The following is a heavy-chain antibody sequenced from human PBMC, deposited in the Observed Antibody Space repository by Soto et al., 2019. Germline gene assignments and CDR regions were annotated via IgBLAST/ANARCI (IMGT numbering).Heavy chain of an antibody. CDR1: GFTFSSYA. V-gene: IGHV3-23*01. CDR2: ISGSGGST. CDR3: AKAALACKDFWWAFDY. Sequence: EVQLLESGGDLVQPGGSLRLSCAASGFTFSSYALSWVRQAPGKGLEWVSGISGSGGSTYYADSVKGRFTISRDNSKNTLYLQMNSLRAEDRAVYYCAKAALACKDFWWAFDYWGQGTLVTVSS. D-gene: IGHD3-3*01. J-gene: IGHJ4*02.